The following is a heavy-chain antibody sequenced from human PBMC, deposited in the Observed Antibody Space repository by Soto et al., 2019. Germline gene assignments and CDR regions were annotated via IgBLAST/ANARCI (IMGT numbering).Heavy chain of an antibody. Sequence: PGGSLRLSCEASGFTFSDYYMSWIRQAPGKGLEWVSYISSSSSYTNYADSVKGRFTISRDNAKNSLYLQMNSLRAEDTAVYYCARDGVGATMYYFDYWGQGTLVAVSS. CDR1: GFTFSDYY. CDR2: ISSSSSYT. V-gene: IGHV3-11*06. D-gene: IGHD1-26*01. CDR3: ARDGVGATMYYFDY. J-gene: IGHJ4*02.